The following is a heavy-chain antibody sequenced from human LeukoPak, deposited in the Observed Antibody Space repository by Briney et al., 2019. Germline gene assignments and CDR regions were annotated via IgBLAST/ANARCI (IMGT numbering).Heavy chain of an antibody. V-gene: IGHV3-74*01. J-gene: IGHJ6*02. CDR1: GFTFSSHW. CDR2: INSDGSST. D-gene: IGHD3-16*01. Sequence: GGSLRLSCAASGFTFSSHWMHWVRQAPGKGLVWVSHINSDGSSTTYADSVKGRFTTSRDNAKNTLYLQMNSLRAEDTAVYYCVRDPPGEGMDVWGQGTTVTVSS. CDR3: VRDPPGEGMDV.